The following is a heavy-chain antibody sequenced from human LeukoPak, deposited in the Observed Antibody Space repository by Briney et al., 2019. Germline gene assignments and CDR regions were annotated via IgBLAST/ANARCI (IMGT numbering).Heavy chain of an antibody. V-gene: IGHV1-2*02. J-gene: IGHJ5*02. CDR1: GYTFTGFY. CDR3: ARDRPNNWFDP. CDR2: IDPNNGAT. Sequence: WASVKVSCKASGYTFTGFYLHWVRQAPGQGLEWVGFIDPNNGATSYAQKFRGRVSVTRDTSISTAYMELSSLRSDDTAIYYCARDRPNNWFDPWGQGTLVTASS.